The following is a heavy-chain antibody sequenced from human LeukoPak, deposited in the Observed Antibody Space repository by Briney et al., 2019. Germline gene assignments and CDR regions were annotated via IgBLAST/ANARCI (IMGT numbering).Heavy chain of an antibody. D-gene: IGHD4-17*01. V-gene: IGHV4-4*02. CDR2: IYHSGST. Sequence: SETLSLTCAVSGGSISSSNWWSWVRQPPGKGLEWIGEIYHSGSTNYNPSLKSRATISVDTSKNQFSLSLNSMTAADTATYYCARPKVFGDYQGAFHIWGQGTMVTVSS. CDR3: ARPKVFGDYQGAFHI. J-gene: IGHJ3*02. CDR1: GGSISSSNW.